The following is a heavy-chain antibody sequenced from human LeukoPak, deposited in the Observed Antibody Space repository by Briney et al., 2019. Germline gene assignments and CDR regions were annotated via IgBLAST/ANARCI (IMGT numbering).Heavy chain of an antibody. V-gene: IGHV3-30*03. CDR2: ISYEGSNE. D-gene: IGHD3-3*01. CDR1: GFSFSSYG. J-gene: IGHJ4*02. Sequence: PGRSLRLSCAASGFSFSSYGMHWVRQAPGKGLEWVAVISYEGSNEYYADSVKGRFTISRDNAKNSLYLQMNSLRAEDTAVYYCARSPRSLEYDYWGQGTLVTVSS. CDR3: ARSPRSLEYDY.